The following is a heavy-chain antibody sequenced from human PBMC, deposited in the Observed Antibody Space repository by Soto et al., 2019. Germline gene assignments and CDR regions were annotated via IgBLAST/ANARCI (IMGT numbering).Heavy chain of an antibody. CDR3: TTDAWPLLEWPYRGGYYYYGMDV. D-gene: IGHD3-3*01. V-gene: IGHV3-15*07. J-gene: IGHJ6*02. CDR2: IKSKTDGGTT. Sequence: PGGSLSLSCAASGFTFSNAWMNWIRQAPGKGLEWVGRIKSKTDGGTTDYAAPVKGRFTISRDDSENTLYLQMNSLKTEDTAVYYCTTDAWPLLEWPYRGGYYYYGMDVWGQGTTVTVSS. CDR1: GFTFSNAW.